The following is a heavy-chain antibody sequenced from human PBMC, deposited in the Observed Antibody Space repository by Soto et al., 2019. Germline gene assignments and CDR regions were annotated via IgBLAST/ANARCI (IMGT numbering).Heavy chain of an antibody. CDR2: IGASGGST. CDR3: ARDRSFGTSGYYSWDL. D-gene: IGHD3-22*01. V-gene: IGHV3-23*01. Sequence: GVSLRLSCAASGFTFSSYAMTWVRQAPGKGLEWVSVIGASGGSTYYADSVKGRFTISRDNSKNTVFLRMDSLRPEDSAIYYCARDRSFGTSGYYSWDLWGQGTLVTSPQ. J-gene: IGHJ5*02. CDR1: GFTFSSYA.